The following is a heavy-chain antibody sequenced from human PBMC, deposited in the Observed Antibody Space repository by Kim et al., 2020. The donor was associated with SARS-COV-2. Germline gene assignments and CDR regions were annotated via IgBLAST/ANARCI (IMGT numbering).Heavy chain of an antibody. D-gene: IGHD3-16*02. CDR1: GFTFTDYH. Sequence: GGSLRLSCAASGFTFTDYHISWIRHAPGKGLEWVSYISSSSSYTNYADSVKGRFTISRDNAKNSLYLQMNSLRSADTAVYYCSRAGYDYVWGCYLHYYY. J-gene: IGHJ6*01. CDR2: ISSSSSYT. CDR3: SRAGYDYVWGCYLHYYY. V-gene: IGHV3-11*05.